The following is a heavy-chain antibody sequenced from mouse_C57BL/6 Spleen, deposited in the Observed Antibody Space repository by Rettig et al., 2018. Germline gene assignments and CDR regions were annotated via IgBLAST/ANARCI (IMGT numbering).Heavy chain of an antibody. CDR3: AREPTGTWYFDY. J-gene: IGHJ2*01. Sequence: KYNEKFKGKATLTVDTSSSTAYMQLSSLTSEDSAVYFCAREPTGTWYFDYWGQGTTLTVSS. D-gene: IGHD4-1*02. V-gene: IGHV1-84*01.